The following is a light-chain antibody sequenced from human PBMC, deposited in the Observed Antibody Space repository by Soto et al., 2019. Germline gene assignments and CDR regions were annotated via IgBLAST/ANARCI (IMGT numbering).Light chain of an antibody. CDR2: EDD. CDR1: GGSIASNY. V-gene: IGLV6-57*02. J-gene: IGLJ2*01. Sequence: NFMLTQPHSVSESPGKTVTISCTGSGGSIASNYVQWFQQRPGSAPTTVIYEDDQRPSGVPDRFSGSIDSSSNSASLTIYGLKSEDEDDYYCQSSDIRNVVFGGGTKVTVL. CDR3: QSSDIRNVV.